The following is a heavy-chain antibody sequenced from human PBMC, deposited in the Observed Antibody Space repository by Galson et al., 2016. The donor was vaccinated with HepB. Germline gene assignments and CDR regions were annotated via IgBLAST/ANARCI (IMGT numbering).Heavy chain of an antibody. V-gene: IGHV3-23*01. CDR1: GFTFSSYA. CDR2: ITGSGGSK. CDR3: AKDSYYDLWSGYLFDY. J-gene: IGHJ4*02. Sequence: SLRLSCAASGFTFSSYAMSWVRQAPGKGLEWVSGITGSGGSKYYADSVNGRFTISRDNSKNMLYLQMNSLRAEDTAIYYCAKDSYYDLWSGYLFDYWGQGTLVTVSS. D-gene: IGHD3-3*01.